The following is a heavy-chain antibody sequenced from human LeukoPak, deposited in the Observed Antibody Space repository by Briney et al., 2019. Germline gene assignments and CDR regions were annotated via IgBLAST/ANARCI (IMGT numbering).Heavy chain of an antibody. Sequence: GASVKVSCKASGYTFTSYDINWVRQATGQGLEWMGIINPTDGSTNYAQKFQGRLTMTRDTSTSTFHMELSSLRPEDTAVYYCARDGSEINGYLFDYWGQGTLVTVSS. CDR2: INPTDGST. V-gene: IGHV1-46*01. J-gene: IGHJ4*02. D-gene: IGHD2-8*01. CDR1: GYTFTSYD. CDR3: ARDGSEINGYLFDY.